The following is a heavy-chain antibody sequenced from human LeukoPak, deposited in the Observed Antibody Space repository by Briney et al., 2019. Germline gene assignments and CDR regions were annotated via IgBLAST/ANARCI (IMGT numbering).Heavy chain of an antibody. V-gene: IGHV1-18*01. J-gene: IGHJ4*02. Sequence: GASVKVSCMASGDTFTSYDINLVRQAPGQGLEWMGWISAYNGNTNYAQKLQGRVTMTTDTSTSTAYMELRSLRSDDTAVYYCARGFHGYRYGDCGEGTLVTVSS. CDR3: ARGFHGYRYGD. D-gene: IGHD5-18*01. CDR1: GDTFTSYD. CDR2: ISAYNGNT.